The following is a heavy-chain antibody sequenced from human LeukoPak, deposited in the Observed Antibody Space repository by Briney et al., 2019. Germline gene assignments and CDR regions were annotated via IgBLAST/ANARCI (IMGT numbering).Heavy chain of an antibody. J-gene: IGHJ4*02. CDR3: ARYTPGYSSSWFFFDY. CDR2: IYYSGST. Sequence: PSQTLSLTCTVSGGSISRGDYYWSWIRQSPGKGLEWIGYIYYSGSTNYNPSLKSRVTISVDTSKNQFSLKLSSVTAADTAVYYCARYTPGYSSSWFFFDYWGQGTLVTVSS. D-gene: IGHD6-13*01. V-gene: IGHV4-61*08. CDR1: GGSISRGDYY.